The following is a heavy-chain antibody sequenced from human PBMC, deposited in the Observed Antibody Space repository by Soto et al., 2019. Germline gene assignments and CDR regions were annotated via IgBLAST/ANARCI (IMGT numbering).Heavy chain of an antibody. V-gene: IGHV3-21*01. CDR2: ISSSSYI. J-gene: IGHJ3*02. D-gene: IGHD1-1*01. Sequence: GGSLRLSCAASGFTFSSYSMNWVRQAPGKGLEWVSSISSSSYIYYADSVKGRFTISRDNAKNSLYLQMNSLRAEDTAVYYCARDRTEEGGFAFDIWGQGTMVTVSS. CDR3: ARDRTEEGGFAFDI. CDR1: GFTFSSYS.